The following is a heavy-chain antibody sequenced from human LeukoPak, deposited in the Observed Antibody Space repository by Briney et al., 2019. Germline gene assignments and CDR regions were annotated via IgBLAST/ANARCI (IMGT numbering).Heavy chain of an antibody. CDR3: ARHANYDFWSGYWPQNWFDP. CDR1: GYTFTGYY. V-gene: IGHV1-2*02. CDR2: INPNSGGT. D-gene: IGHD3-3*01. J-gene: IGHJ5*02. Sequence: GASVKVSCKASGYTFTGYYMHWVRQAPGQGLEWMGWINPNSGGTNYAQKLQGRVTMTTDTSTSTAYMELRSLRSDDTAVYYSARHANYDFWSGYWPQNWFDPWGQGTLVTVSS.